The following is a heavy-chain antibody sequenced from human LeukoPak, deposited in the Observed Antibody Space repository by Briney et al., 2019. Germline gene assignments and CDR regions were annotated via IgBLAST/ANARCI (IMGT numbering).Heavy chain of an antibody. D-gene: IGHD6-13*01. CDR1: GYTFTGYY. Sequence: ASVKVSCKASGYTFTGYYMHWVRQAPGQGLEWMGWINPNSGGTNYAQKFQGRVTMTRDTSISTAYMELSRLRSDDTAVYYCAGGAAAGTYNLLGYYYYYMDVWGKGTTVTVSS. V-gene: IGHV1-2*02. J-gene: IGHJ6*03. CDR3: AGGAAAGTYNLLGYYYYYMDV. CDR2: INPNSGGT.